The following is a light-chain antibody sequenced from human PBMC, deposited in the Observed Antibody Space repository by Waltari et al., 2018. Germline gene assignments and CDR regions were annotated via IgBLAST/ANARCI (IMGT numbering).Light chain of an antibody. V-gene: IGLV1-44*01. CDR1: SSSIGSNT. CDR3: AAWDDSLNGYV. J-gene: IGLJ1*01. Sequence: QSVLTQSPSASGTPGQRVVISCSGSSSSIGSNTVNWYQQLPGTAPKLLIYSINPRPSGVPARFSGSKSGTSASLAISGLQSEDEADYYCAAWDDSLNGYVFGTGTKVTVL. CDR2: SIN.